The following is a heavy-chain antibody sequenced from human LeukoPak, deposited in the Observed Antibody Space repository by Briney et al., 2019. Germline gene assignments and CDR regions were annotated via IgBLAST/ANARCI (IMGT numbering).Heavy chain of an antibody. J-gene: IGHJ4*02. CDR3: AKGGDGRYYSRADY. D-gene: IGHD2-21*01. CDR1: GFIFSSYT. CDR2: VGGSASGT. V-gene: IGHV3-23*01. Sequence: GGSLRLSCAASGFIFSSYTMTWVRQAPGKGLEWGSTVGGSASGTFYADSVKGRFTISRDNSKNTLYLQMNGLRAEDTAVYYCAKGGDGRYYSRADYWGQGTLVTVSS.